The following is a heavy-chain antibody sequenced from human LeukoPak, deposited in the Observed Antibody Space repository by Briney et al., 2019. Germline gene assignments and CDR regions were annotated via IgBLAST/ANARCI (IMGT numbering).Heavy chain of an antibody. D-gene: IGHD5-24*01. CDR1: GYTFTGYY. Sequence: WASVKVSCKASGYTFTGYYMHWVRQAPGQGLEWMGWINPNSGGTNYAQKFQGRVTMTRDTSISTAYMELSRLRSDDTAVYYCARRNREMATIFYFDYWGQGTLVTVSS. CDR2: INPNSGGT. J-gene: IGHJ4*02. V-gene: IGHV1-2*02. CDR3: ARRNREMATIFYFDY.